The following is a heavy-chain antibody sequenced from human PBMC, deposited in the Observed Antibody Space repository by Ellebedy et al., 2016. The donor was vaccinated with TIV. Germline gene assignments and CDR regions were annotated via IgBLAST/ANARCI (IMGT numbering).Heavy chain of an antibody. J-gene: IGHJ6*02. V-gene: IGHV3-23*01. CDR3: AKRGFMDV. Sequence: GESLKISCAASGFTFSSYAMSWVRQAPGKGLEWVSAISGSGGSTYYADSVKGRFTISRDNSENMLYLQMNSLRAEDTAVYYCAKRGFMDVWGQGTTVTVSS. CDR1: GFTFSSYA. CDR2: ISGSGGST.